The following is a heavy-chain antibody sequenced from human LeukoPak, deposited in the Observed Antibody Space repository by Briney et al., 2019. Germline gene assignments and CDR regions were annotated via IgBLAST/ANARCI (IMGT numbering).Heavy chain of an antibody. V-gene: IGHV1-8*03. CDR1: GYTFTSYD. Sequence: GPVKVSCKASGYTFTSYDINWVRQATGQGLEWMGWMNPNSGNTGYAQKFQGRVTITRNTSISTAYMELSSLRSEDTAVYYCARGGMVNGGIDYWGQGTLVTVSS. CDR2: MNPNSGNT. CDR3: ARGGMVNGGIDY. D-gene: IGHD5-18*01. J-gene: IGHJ4*02.